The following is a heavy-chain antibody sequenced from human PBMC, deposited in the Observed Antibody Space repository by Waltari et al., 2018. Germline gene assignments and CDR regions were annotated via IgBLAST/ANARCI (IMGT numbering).Heavy chain of an antibody. CDR2: ISMDGSIV. J-gene: IGHJ4*02. Sequence: EVQLVESGGGLVQPGGSLRLSCAAYGFTFSHSWMYWARPSPGKGLVLVPRISMDGSIVNYADSGKGRFTISRDNAKSTLFLQMNSLRVDDTALYYCVTTGVAGFYWGQGTRVTVSS. CDR1: GFTFSHSW. D-gene: IGHD6-19*01. CDR3: VTTGVAGFY. V-gene: IGHV3-74*01.